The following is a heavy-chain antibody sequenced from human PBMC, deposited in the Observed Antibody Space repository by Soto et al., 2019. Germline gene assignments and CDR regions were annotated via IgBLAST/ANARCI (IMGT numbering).Heavy chain of an antibody. V-gene: IGHV3-48*02. CDR1: GFTFSSYS. CDR3: ARDNGRAGSFDP. D-gene: IGHD6-13*01. CDR2: ISIGSTTI. Sequence: EVQLVESGGGLVQPGGSLRLSCAASGFTFSSYSMNWARQAPGRGLEWVSYISIGSTTIYYADSVKGRFTISRDNAKNSLYRQMNSLRDEDPAVYYCARDNGRAGSFDPWGQGTLVTVSS. J-gene: IGHJ5*02.